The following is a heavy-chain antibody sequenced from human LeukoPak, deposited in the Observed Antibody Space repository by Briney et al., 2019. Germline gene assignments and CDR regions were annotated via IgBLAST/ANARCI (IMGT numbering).Heavy chain of an antibody. CDR2: MNPNSGNT. D-gene: IGHD5-12*01. CDR1: GYPFPSYE. CDR3: ARMKVATTIYYYYYGMDV. Sequence: ASVKVSCKGSGYPFPSYEINWVRQATGQGLEWMGWMNPNSGNTGYAQKFQGRVTMTRNTSISTAYMELSSLRSEDTAVYYCARMKVATTIYYYYYGMDVWGQGTTVTVSS. J-gene: IGHJ6*02. V-gene: IGHV1-8*01.